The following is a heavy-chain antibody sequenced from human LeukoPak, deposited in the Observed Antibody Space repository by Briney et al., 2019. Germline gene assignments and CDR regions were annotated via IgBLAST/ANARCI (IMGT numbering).Heavy chain of an antibody. CDR3: VKDGGFAVAGTFDY. CDR1: GFTFSSYA. J-gene: IGHJ4*02. D-gene: IGHD6-19*01. V-gene: IGHV3-64D*06. CDR2: ISSKGGST. Sequence: GRSLRLSCAASGFTFSSYAMHWVRQAPGKGLEYVSAISSKGGSTYYADSVKGRFTISRDNSKNTLYLQMSSLRAEDTAVYYCVKDGGFAVAGTFDYWGQGTLVTVSS.